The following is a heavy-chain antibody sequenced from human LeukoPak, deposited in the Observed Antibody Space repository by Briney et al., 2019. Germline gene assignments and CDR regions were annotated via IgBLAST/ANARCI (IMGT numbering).Heavy chain of an antibody. CDR1: GGSFNGYY. J-gene: IGHJ3*02. D-gene: IGHD3-22*01. V-gene: IGHV4-34*01. Sequence: PSETLSLNCAVYGGSFNGYYWSWLRQPPGKGWEWIGEINHRGSTNYNPSLKSRVTISVDTSKNKFSLKLSSVTAAGTAVYYCARELYSSGYHDAFDIWGQGTMVTVSS. CDR2: INHRGST. CDR3: ARELYSSGYHDAFDI.